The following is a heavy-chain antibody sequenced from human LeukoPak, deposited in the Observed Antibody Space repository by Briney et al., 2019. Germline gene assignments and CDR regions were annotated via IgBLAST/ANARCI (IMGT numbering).Heavy chain of an antibody. Sequence: PSETLSLTCTVSGYSISSGYYWGWIRQPPGKGLEWIGSIYHSGSTYYNPSLKSRVTISVDTSKNQFSLKLSSVTAADTAVYYCARVLVYYDSSGRFDYWGQGTLVTVSS. CDR3: ARVLVYYDSSGRFDY. J-gene: IGHJ4*02. CDR1: GYSISSGYY. V-gene: IGHV4-38-2*02. CDR2: IYHSGST. D-gene: IGHD3-22*01.